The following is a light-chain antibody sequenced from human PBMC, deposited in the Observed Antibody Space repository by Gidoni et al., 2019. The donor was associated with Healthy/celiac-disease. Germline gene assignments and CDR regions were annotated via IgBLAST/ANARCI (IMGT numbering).Light chain of an antibody. J-gene: IGKJ4*01. V-gene: IGKV3-20*01. Sequence: EIVLTQSTGTLSLSPGESATLSCRASQSVSSSYLAWYQQKPGQAPRLLIYGASSRATGIPDSFSGSGSGTDFTLTISRLEPEDFAVYYCQQYGSSSLTFGGGTKVEIK. CDR1: QSVSSSY. CDR2: GAS. CDR3: QQYGSSSLT.